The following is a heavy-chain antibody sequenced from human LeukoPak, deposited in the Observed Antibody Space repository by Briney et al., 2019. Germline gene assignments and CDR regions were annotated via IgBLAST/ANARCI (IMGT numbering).Heavy chain of an antibody. V-gene: IGHV3-66*01. CDR2: VYSGGRT. CDR1: GFTVSNND. Sequence: GGSLRLSCAASGFTVSNNDMTWVRQAPGKGLEGVSVVYSGGRTDYADSVKGRFTISRDNFKNTLYLQMNSLRAEDTAVYYCARAFQYGSGSYPYSLWGQGTLVTVSS. J-gene: IGHJ4*02. D-gene: IGHD3-10*01. CDR3: ARAFQYGSGSYPYSL.